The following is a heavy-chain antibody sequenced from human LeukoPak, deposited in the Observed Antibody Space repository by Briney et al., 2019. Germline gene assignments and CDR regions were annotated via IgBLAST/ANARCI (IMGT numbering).Heavy chain of an antibody. CDR1: GGSISSGSYY. J-gene: IGHJ4*02. CDR2: IYHRGST. D-gene: IGHD4-17*01. CDR3: ARVSWGADYVMDY. V-gene: IGHV4-39*07. Sequence: SETLSLTCTVSGGSISSGSYYWSWIRQPAGKGLEWIGSIYHRGSTYYNPSLNSRLTISVDTSKNQFSLKLTSLTAADTAVYYCARVSWGADYVMDYWGQGTLVTVSS.